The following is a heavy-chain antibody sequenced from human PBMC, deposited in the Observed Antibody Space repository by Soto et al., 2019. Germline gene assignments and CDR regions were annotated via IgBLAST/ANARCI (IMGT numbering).Heavy chain of an antibody. J-gene: IGHJ6*02. V-gene: IGHV3-23*01. Sequence: GGSLRLSCAASGFTFSSYAMTWVRQAPGKGLEWVSAISGSAGTTYYADSVKGRFTISRDNSKNTLYLQMNSLRAEDTAVYYCAKERVSGSPDYYYAMDVWGQGTTVTVSS. CDR2: ISGSAGTT. CDR1: GFTFSSYA. CDR3: AKERVSGSPDYYYAMDV. D-gene: IGHD3-16*01.